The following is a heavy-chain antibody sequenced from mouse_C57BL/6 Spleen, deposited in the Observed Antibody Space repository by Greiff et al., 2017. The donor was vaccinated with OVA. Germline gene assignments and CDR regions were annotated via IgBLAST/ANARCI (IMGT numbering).Heavy chain of an antibody. CDR2: IWSGGST. CDR3: ARKTIDYYGSSYGTGAMDY. Sequence: VKLMESGPGLVQPSQSLSITCTVSGFSLTSYGVHWVRQSPGKGLEWLGVIWSGGSTDYNAAFISSLSIIKDNSKSQVFFKMNSLQADDTAIYYCARKTIDYYGSSYGTGAMDYWGQGTSVTVSS. CDR1: GFSLTSYG. D-gene: IGHD1-1*01. V-gene: IGHV2-2*01. J-gene: IGHJ4*01.